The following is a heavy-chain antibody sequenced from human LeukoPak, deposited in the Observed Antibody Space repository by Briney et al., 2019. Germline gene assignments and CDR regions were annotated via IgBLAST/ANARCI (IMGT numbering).Heavy chain of an antibody. CDR3: ARHLSGVTGYTYGRGIDY. D-gene: IGHD5-18*01. CDR1: GFTFSSYW. V-gene: IGHV3-7*01. CDR2: IKKDGSEK. J-gene: IGHJ4*02. Sequence: GGSLRLSCAASGFTFSSYWMSWVRQAPGKGREWVANIKKDGSEKYYVDSVKGRFTISRDNPKTSLYLQMNSQRAEDTAIYYCARHLSGVTGYTYGRGIDYWGQGTLVTVSS.